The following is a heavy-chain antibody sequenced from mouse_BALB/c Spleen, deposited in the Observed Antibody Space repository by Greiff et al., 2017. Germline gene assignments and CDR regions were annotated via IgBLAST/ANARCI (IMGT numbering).Heavy chain of an antibody. CDR2: ISYSGST. CDR1: GDSITSGY. V-gene: IGHV3-8*02. J-gene: IGHJ3*01. CDR3: ARLGYYGSSAWFAY. D-gene: IGHD1-1*01. Sequence: EVNVVESGPSLVKPSQTLSLTCSVTGDSITSGYWNWIRKFPGNKLEYMGYISYSGSTYYTPSLKSRISITRATSKNQYYLQLNSVTTEDTATYYCARLGYYGSSAWFAYWGQGTLVTVSA.